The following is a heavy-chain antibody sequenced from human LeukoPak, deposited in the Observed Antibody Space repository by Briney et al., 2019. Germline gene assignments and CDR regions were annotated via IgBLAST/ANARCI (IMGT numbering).Heavy chain of an antibody. V-gene: IGHV3-48*04. CDR3: ARGLRWEYRAGDDY. Sequence: GGSLRLSCAASGFTFSSYAMTWVRQAPGKGLEWISYISSGGSTIYYADSVKGRFTISRDNAKNSLDLQMNSLRAEDTAVYFCARGLRWEYRAGDDYWGQGALVTVSS. D-gene: IGHD4-23*01. CDR1: GFTFSSYA. CDR2: ISSGGSTI. J-gene: IGHJ4*02.